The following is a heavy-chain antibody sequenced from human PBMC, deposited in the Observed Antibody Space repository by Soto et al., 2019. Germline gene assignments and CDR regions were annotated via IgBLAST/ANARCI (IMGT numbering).Heavy chain of an antibody. V-gene: IGHV3-74*01. D-gene: IGHD4-4*01. Sequence: VQLVESGGGLVQPGGSLRLSCAASGFTFSVYWMHWVRQAPGKGLVWVSRIDSDGSTTSYADSVKGRFTISRDNAKSTLYLQMTSLRAEDTAVYYCARPGYSNYGPGVDVWGQGTTVTVSS. CDR1: GFTFSVYW. CDR2: IDSDGSTT. CDR3: ARPGYSNYGPGVDV. J-gene: IGHJ6*02.